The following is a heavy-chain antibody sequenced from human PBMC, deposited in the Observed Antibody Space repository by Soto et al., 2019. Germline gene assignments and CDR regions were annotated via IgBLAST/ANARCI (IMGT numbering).Heavy chain of an antibody. J-gene: IGHJ5*02. CDR2: ISSSSSYI. Sequence: GGSLRLSCAASGFTFSSYSMNWVRQAPGKGLEWVSSISSSSSYIYYADSVKGRFTISRDNAKNSLYLQMNSLRAEDTAVYYCVRGGGGGLFDPWGQGTMVTVSS. CDR3: VRGGGGGLFDP. V-gene: IGHV3-21*01. D-gene: IGHD2-15*01. CDR1: GFTFSSYS.